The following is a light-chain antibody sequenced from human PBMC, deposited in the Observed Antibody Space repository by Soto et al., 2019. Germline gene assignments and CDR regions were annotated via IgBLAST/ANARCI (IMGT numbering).Light chain of an antibody. CDR1: QSISSW. CDR2: KAS. J-gene: IGKJ1*01. CDR3: QQDNSYSQGS. V-gene: IGKV1-5*03. Sequence: DIQMTQSPSTLSASVGDRVTITCRASQSISSWLAWYQQKPGKAPKLLIYKASSLESGVPSRFSGSGSGTEFTLTISSLQPDDFATYYCQQDNSYSQGSFGQGTTVEI.